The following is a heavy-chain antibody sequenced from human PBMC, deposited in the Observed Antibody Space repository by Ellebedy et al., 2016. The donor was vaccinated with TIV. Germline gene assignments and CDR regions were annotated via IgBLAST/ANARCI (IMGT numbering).Heavy chain of an antibody. J-gene: IGHJ4*02. CDR3: ARDSVVLPGAYFDY. D-gene: IGHD4-23*01. CDR2: INPNSGGT. Sequence: ASVKVSCKASGYTFTTYYIHWVRQAPGQGLEWMGWINPNSGGTNYAQKFQGRVTLTRDTSTSTAYMELSSLRSDDTAIYFCARDSVVLPGAYFDYWGQGVLVTVSS. V-gene: IGHV1-2*02. CDR1: GYTFTTYY.